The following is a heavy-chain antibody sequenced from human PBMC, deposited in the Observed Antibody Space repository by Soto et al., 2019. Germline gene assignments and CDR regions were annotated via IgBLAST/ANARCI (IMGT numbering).Heavy chain of an antibody. CDR3: VMGYYFDY. V-gene: IGHV3-64D*06. Sequence: GGALRLSCAAPGFPFSSYWVHWVRQAPGKGLEYVSTVSSDGGTPYYADSVKGRFTISRDNSKNTLYLQMSSLRAEDTAVYYCVMGYYFDYWGQGTLVTVSS. J-gene: IGHJ4*02. CDR2: VSSDGGTP. D-gene: IGHD3-16*01. CDR1: GFPFSSYW.